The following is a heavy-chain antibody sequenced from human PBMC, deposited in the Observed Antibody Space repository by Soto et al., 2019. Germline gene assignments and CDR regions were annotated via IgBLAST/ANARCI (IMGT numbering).Heavy chain of an antibody. CDR3: ARVGGWYVPDY. D-gene: IGHD6-19*01. CDR1: GYTFTSYA. Sequence: QVQLVQSGAEEKKPGASVKVSCKASGYTFTSYAMHWVRQAPGQGLEWMGWINAGNGNTKYSQKFQGRVTITRDTSASTAYMELSSLRSEDTAVYYCARVGGWYVPDYWGQGTLVTVSS. V-gene: IGHV1-3*05. CDR2: INAGNGNT. J-gene: IGHJ4*02.